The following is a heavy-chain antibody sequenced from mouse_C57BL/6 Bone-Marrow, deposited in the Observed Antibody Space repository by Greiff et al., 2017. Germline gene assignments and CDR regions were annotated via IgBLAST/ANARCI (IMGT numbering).Heavy chain of an antibody. V-gene: IGHV7-1*01. CDR1: GFTFSDFY. D-gene: IGHD1-1*01. J-gene: IGHJ4*01. CDR3: ARDAAVVEGVYAMDY. CDR2: SRNKANDYTT. Sequence: VKLVESGGGLVQSGRSLRLSCATSGFTFSDFYMEWVRQAPGKGLEWISASRNKANDYTTEYSASVKGRFIVSRDTSQSILYLQMNALRAEDTAIYYCARDAAVVEGVYAMDYWGQGTSVTVSS.